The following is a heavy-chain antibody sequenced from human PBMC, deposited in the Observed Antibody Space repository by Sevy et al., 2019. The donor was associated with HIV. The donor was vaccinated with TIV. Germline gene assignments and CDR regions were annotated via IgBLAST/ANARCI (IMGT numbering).Heavy chain of an antibody. CDR2: IYHGGST. CDR3: ARAHVSGSQTPFDY. J-gene: IGHJ4*02. Sequence: SETLSLTCAVSGYSISNGYYWGWIRQPPGKGLEWIGSIYHGGSTSYNPSLKSRVAISVDTSKNQFSLKLSSVTAADTAVYYCARAHVSGSQTPFDYWGQGTLVTVSS. CDR1: GYSISNGYY. V-gene: IGHV4-38-2*01. D-gene: IGHD3-10*01.